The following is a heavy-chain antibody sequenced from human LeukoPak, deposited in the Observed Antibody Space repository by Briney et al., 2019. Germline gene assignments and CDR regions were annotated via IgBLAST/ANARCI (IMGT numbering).Heavy chain of an antibody. CDR3: ARALLWFGELGY. CDR2: INPSGGST. D-gene: IGHD3-10*01. Sequence: ASVKVSCKASGYTFASYYMHWVRQAPGQGLEWMGIINPSGGSTSYAQKFQGRVTMTRDTSTSTVYMELSGLRSEDTAVYYCARALLWFGELGYWGQGTLVTVSS. J-gene: IGHJ4*02. CDR1: GYTFASYY. V-gene: IGHV1-46*01.